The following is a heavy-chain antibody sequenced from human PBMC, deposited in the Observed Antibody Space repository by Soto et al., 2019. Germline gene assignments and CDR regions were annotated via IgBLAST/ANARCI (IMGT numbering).Heavy chain of an antibody. CDR1: GGSLSGYY. J-gene: IGHJ4*01. V-gene: IGHV4-34*01. CDR2: INHSGNT. CDR3: ARREGTENY. Sequence: AETLSLTCAVYGGSLSGYYWSWIRQPPGKGLEWIGQINHSGNTNYNPSLESRVTISVDTSKNQFSLKLTSVTAADTADYYCARREGTENYWGQGSLVTVSS.